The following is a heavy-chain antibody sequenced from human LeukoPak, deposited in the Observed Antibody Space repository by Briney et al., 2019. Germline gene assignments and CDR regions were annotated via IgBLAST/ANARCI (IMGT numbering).Heavy chain of an antibody. CDR2: IYYNGDT. CDR3: VRGPYGSSISNWFDP. Sequence: PSETLSLTCSVSGDSITGYSWSWIRQTPGKGLEWIGYIYYNGDTHYNPSLNSRLSMSVDTPKKQFSLNLRSVTAADTAVYYCVRGPYGSSISNWFDPWGQGLLVTVSS. V-gene: IGHV4-59*01. D-gene: IGHD3-10*01. CDR1: GDSITGYS. J-gene: IGHJ5*02.